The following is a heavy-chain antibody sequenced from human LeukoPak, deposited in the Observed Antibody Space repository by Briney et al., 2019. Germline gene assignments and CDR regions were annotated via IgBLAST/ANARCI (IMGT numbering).Heavy chain of an antibody. CDR1: GGSISSGGYY. CDR3: ARDRGNDDFDI. CDR2: IYYSGTP. V-gene: IGHV4-31*03. Sequence: PSQTLPLTCTVSGGSISSGGYYWTWIRQHPGKGLEWIGHIYYSGTPYYNPSLKSRVTMSVDTSKNQFSLKLTSVTAADTAVYYCARDRGNDDFDIWGQGTMVTVSS. D-gene: IGHD3-10*01. J-gene: IGHJ3*02.